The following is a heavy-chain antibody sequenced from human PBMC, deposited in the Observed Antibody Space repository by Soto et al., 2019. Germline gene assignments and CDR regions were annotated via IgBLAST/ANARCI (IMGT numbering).Heavy chain of an antibody. Sequence: QVQLQESGPGLVKPSETLSLTCTVSGGSVSSGSYYWSWIRQPPWKVLEWIGYIYYSGSTNYNPSPKSRVTISVETSKNQFALKLSSVTAADTAVYYCAGANIAAAGINYYWGQGTLVTVSS. D-gene: IGHD6-13*01. CDR3: AGANIAAAGINYY. CDR2: IYYSGST. J-gene: IGHJ4*02. V-gene: IGHV4-61*01. CDR1: GGSVSSGSYY.